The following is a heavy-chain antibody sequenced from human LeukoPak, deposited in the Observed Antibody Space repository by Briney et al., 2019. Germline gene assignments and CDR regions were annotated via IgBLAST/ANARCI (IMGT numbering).Heavy chain of an antibody. CDR3: ARELEGNAARSIVVVVAATLYDY. D-gene: IGHD2-15*01. V-gene: IGHV1-18*01. CDR2: ISAYNGNT. CDR1: GYTFTSYG. J-gene: IGHJ4*02. Sequence: ASVKVSCKASGYTFTSYGISWVRRAPGQGLEWMGWISAYNGNTNYAQKLQGRVTMTTDTSTSTAYMELRSLRSDDTAVYYCARELEGNAARSIVVVVAATLYDYWGQGTLVTVSS.